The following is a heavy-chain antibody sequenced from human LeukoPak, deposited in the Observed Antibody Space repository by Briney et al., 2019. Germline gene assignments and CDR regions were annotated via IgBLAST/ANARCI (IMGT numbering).Heavy chain of an antibody. CDR3: ARQALTSYGDYYGMDV. Sequence: PSETLSLTCTVSGGSISSGSYYWSWIRQPAGKGLEWIGRIYTSGSTNYNPSLKSRVTMSMDTSKNQFSLKLSSVTAADTAVYYCARQALTSYGDYYGMDVWGQGTTVTVSS. CDR1: GGSISSGSYY. D-gene: IGHD3-16*01. J-gene: IGHJ6*02. CDR2: IYTSGST. V-gene: IGHV4-61*02.